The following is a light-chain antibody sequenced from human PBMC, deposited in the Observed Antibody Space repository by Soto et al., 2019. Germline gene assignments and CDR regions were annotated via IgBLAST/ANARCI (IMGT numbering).Light chain of an antibody. CDR1: QDIGSV. CDR2: GAS. J-gene: IGKJ1*01. Sequence: IRMTQSPSSLSASTGDTVTITCRASQDIGSVLAWYQQKPGTAPKVLISGASNLHGGVPSRFSGSGSGTEFTLTISSLQPDDFATYYCQQYNTYSRTFGQGTKVDIK. CDR3: QQYNTYSRT. V-gene: IGKV1-8*01.